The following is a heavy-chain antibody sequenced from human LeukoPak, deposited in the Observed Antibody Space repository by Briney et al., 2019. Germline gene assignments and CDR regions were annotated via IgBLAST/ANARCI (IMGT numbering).Heavy chain of an antibody. CDR2: INHSGST. V-gene: IGHV4-34*01. CDR1: GGSFSGYY. J-gene: IGHJ4*02. Sequence: NPSETLSLTCAVYGGSFSGYYWSWIRQPPGKGLEWIGEINHSGSTNYNPSLKSRVTISVGTSKNQFSLKLSSVTAADTAVYYCARGGVAAAGNDYWGQGTLVTVSS. CDR3: ARGGVAAAGNDY. D-gene: IGHD6-13*01.